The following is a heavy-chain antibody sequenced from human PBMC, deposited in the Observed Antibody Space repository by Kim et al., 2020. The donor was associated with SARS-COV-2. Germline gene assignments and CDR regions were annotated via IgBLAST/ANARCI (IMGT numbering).Heavy chain of an antibody. CDR1: GYTFTSYG. D-gene: IGHD5-12*01. CDR2: ISVYNDNT. Sequence: ASVKVSCKASGYTFTSYGISWVRQAPGQGLEWMGWISVYNDNTNYAQKFQGRVTMTTDTSTSTAYMELRSLRFDDTAVYYCASSGYPYPWGQGTLVTVSS. V-gene: IGHV1-18*01. CDR3: ASSGYPYP. J-gene: IGHJ4*02.